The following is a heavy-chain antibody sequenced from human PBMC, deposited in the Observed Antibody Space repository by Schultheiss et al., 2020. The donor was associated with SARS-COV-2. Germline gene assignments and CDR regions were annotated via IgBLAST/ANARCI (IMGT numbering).Heavy chain of an antibody. CDR1: GFTFSSYA. J-gene: IGHJ3*02. CDR2: IKQDGSEK. CDR3: ARSYSGTYYAYDAFDI. D-gene: IGHD1-26*01. V-gene: IGHV3-7*03. Sequence: GGSLRLSCAASGFTFSSYAMSWVRQAPGKGLEWVANIKQDGSEKYYVDSVKGRFTISRDNAKNSLYLQMNSLRAEDTAVYYCARSYSGTYYAYDAFDIWGQGTLVTVSS.